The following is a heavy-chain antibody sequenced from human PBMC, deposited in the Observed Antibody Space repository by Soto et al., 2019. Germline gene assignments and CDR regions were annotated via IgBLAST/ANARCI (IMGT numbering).Heavy chain of an antibody. CDR2: IYYSGST. V-gene: IGHV4-61*01. CDR1: GGSVSSGSYY. Sequence: QVQLQESGPGLVKPSETLSLTCTVSGGSVSSGSYYWSWIRQPPGKGLEWIGYIYYSGSTNYNPSLKSRVTISVDTSKNQFSLKLSSVTAADTAVYYCARERDYGAHSAFDPWGQGTLVTVSS. CDR3: ARERDYGAHSAFDP. J-gene: IGHJ5*02. D-gene: IGHD4-17*01.